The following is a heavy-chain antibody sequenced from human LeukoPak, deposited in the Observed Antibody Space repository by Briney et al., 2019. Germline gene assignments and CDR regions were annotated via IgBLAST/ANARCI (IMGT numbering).Heavy chain of an antibody. CDR3: ARDSPYGSGSSPYYYYYGMDV. CDR2: IYYSGST. CDR1: GGSISSYY. Sequence: SETLSLTCTVSGGSISSYYWSWIRQPPGKGLEWIGYIYYSGSTNYNPSLKSRVTISVDTSKNQFSLKLSSVTAADTAVYYCARDSPYGSGSSPYYYYYGMDVWGQGTTVTVSS. V-gene: IGHV4-59*01. J-gene: IGHJ6*02. D-gene: IGHD3-10*01.